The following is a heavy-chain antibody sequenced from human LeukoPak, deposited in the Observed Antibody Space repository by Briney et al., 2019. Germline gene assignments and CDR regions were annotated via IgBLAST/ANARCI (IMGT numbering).Heavy chain of an antibody. Sequence: KPSETLSLTCTVSGGSISSYYWSWIRQPPGKGLEWIGYIYYSGSTNYNPSLKSRVTISVDTSKNQFSLKLSSATAADTAVYYCARGYGAQWASQFWYFDLWGRGTLVTVSS. V-gene: IGHV4-59*01. J-gene: IGHJ2*01. D-gene: IGHD4-17*01. CDR1: GGSISSYY. CDR3: ARGYGAQWASQFWYFDL. CDR2: IYYSGST.